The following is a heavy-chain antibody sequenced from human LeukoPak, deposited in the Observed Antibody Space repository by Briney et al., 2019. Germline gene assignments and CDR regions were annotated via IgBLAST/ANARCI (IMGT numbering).Heavy chain of an antibody. CDR1: GGSISSYY. CDR2: IYYSGST. D-gene: IGHD3-22*01. Sequence: SETLSLTCTVFGGSISSYYWSWIRQPPGKGLEWIGYIYYSGSTNYNPSLKSRVTISVDTSKNQFSLKLSSVTAADTAVYYCARDPYYYDSSGYYHWYFDLWGRGTLVTVSS. CDR3: ARDPYYYDSSGYYHWYFDL. J-gene: IGHJ2*01. V-gene: IGHV4-59*01.